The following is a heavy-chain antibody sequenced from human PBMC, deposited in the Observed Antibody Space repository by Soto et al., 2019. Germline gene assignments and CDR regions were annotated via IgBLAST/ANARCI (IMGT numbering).Heavy chain of an antibody. D-gene: IGHD3-22*01. CDR1: GYTFITYD. Sequence: ASVKVSCKASGYTFITYDINWVRQATGQGLEWMGWISAYNGNTNYAQKLQGRITMTTDTFTNTAYMELTSLTSDDTAVYYCARDWSRYYDSSGLMWFYWGQGTLVTVSS. CDR3: ARDWSRYYDSSGLMWFY. CDR2: ISAYNGNT. V-gene: IGHV1-18*01. J-gene: IGHJ4*02.